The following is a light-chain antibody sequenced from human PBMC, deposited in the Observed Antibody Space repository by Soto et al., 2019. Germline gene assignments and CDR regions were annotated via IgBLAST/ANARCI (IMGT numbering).Light chain of an antibody. CDR2: DNN. Sequence: QSVLTQPPSVLAAPGQKVTISCSGSSSNIGNNYVSWYQQLPGTAPKLLIYDNNKRPSGIPDRFSGSKSGTSATLGITGLQTGDEADYYCGTWDSSLSAGVFGGGTKLTVL. V-gene: IGLV1-51*01. CDR1: SSNIGNNY. J-gene: IGLJ2*01. CDR3: GTWDSSLSAGV.